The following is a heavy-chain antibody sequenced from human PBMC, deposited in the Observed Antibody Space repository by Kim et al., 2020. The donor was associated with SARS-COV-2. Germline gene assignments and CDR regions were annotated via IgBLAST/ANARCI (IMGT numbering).Heavy chain of an antibody. CDR1: GGSISSSSYY. CDR2: IYYSGST. Sequence: SETLSLTCTVSGGSISSSSYYWGWIRQPPGKGLEWIGSIYYSGSTYYNPSLKSRVTISVDTSKNQFSLKLSSVTAADTAVYYCARDTYYDILTGYYPYYFDYWGQGTLVTVSS. CDR3: ARDTYYDILTGYYPYYFDY. J-gene: IGHJ4*02. V-gene: IGHV4-39*07. D-gene: IGHD3-9*01.